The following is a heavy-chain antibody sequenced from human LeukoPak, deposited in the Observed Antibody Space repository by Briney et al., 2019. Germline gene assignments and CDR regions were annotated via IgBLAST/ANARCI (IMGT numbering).Heavy chain of an antibody. D-gene: IGHD6-6*01. Sequence: GSLRLSCAASGFNLSSYSMNWVRQAPGKGLGGVSVIFSGGNTDYADSVKGRFTVSRDNSKNTLYLHMNSLRAEDTAVYYCSRGGRSSSSSGTTYYHYGLDVWGQGTTVTVSS. CDR3: SRGGRSSSSSGTTYYHYGLDV. J-gene: IGHJ6*02. CDR2: IFSGGNT. CDR1: GFNLSSYS. V-gene: IGHV3-66*01.